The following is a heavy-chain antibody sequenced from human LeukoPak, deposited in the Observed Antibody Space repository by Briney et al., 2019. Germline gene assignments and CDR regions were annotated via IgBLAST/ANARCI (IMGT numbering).Heavy chain of an antibody. D-gene: IGHD5-12*01. J-gene: IGHJ6*03. Sequence: SVKVSCKASGGTFSSYAISWVRQAPGQGLEWMGGIIPIFGTANYAQKFQGRVTITADESTSTAYMELSSLRSEDTAVYYCARGGYDYNYYYYMDVWGKGTTVTIPS. CDR1: GGTFSSYA. CDR2: IIPIFGTA. CDR3: ARGGYDYNYYYYMDV. V-gene: IGHV1-69*13.